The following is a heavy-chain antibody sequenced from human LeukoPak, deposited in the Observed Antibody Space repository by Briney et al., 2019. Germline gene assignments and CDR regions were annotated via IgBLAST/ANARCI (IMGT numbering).Heavy chain of an antibody. D-gene: IGHD6-19*01. CDR2: IYYTGST. V-gene: IGHV4-39*01. J-gene: IGHJ4*02. CDR3: VKSGGYGLIDY. Sequence: SETLSLTCTVSGGSISSSSYYWGWIRQPPGKGLEWIGSIYYTGSTYYNASLQSRVTISIDMSKNQFSLRLSSVTAADTAMYYCVKSGGYGLIDYWGQGTLVTVSS. CDR1: GGSISSSSYY.